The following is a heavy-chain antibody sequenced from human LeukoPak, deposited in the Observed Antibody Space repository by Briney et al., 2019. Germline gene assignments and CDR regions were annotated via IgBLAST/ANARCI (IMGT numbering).Heavy chain of an antibody. D-gene: IGHD3-3*01. CDR2: IIPIFGTA. CDR1: GGTFSSYA. J-gene: IGHJ5*02. V-gene: IGHV1-69*05. Sequence: ASVKVSCKASGGTFSSYAISWVRQAPGQGLEWIGGIIPIFGTANYAQKFQGRVTITTDESTSTAYMELSSLRSEDTAVYYCARVGYDFWSDNWFDPWGQGTLVTVSS. CDR3: ARVGYDFWSDNWFDP.